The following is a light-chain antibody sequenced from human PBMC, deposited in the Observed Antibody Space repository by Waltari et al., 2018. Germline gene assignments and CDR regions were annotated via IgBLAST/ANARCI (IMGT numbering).Light chain of an antibody. J-gene: IGLJ2*01. V-gene: IGLV2-18*02. Sequence: WHRQPPAPAPKLMIYEVSNRPSGVPDRFSGSKSGNTASLTISGLQAEDEADYYCSSYTSSSTFDVVFGGGTKLTVL. CDR2: EVS. CDR3: SSYTSSSTFDVV.